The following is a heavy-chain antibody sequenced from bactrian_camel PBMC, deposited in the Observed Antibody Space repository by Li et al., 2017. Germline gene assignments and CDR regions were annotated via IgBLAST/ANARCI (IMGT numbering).Heavy chain of an antibody. CDR2: VDAAGKT. CDR3: AARKWPGCGLGTPAFDY. CDR1: GYTVSSTR. D-gene: IGHD5*01. Sequence: HVQLVESGGGSVQAGGSLRLSCAASGYTVSSTRMGWFRQAPGKERERVATVDAAGKTIYADSVKGRFTISKDSAKNTLFLRLTSLNTEGSATYYCAARKWPGCGLGTPAFDYWGQGTQVTVS. J-gene: IGHJ4*01. V-gene: IGHV3S55*01.